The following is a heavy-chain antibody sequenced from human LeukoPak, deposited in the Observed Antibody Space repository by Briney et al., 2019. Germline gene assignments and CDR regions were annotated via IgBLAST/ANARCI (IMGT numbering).Heavy chain of an antibody. CDR1: GGSISSSNW. V-gene: IGHV4-4*02. Sequence: SETLSLTCAVSGGSISSSNWWSWVRQPPGKGLEWIGEIYHSGSTNYNPSLKSRVTISVDKSKNQFSLKLSSVTAADTAVYYCATLSVVVTGFDHWGQGTLVTVSS. J-gene: IGHJ4*02. CDR3: ATLSVVVTGFDH. CDR2: IYHSGST. D-gene: IGHD2-21*02.